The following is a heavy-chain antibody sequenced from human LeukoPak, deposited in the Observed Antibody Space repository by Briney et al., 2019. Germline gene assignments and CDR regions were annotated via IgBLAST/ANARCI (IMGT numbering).Heavy chain of an antibody. CDR2: IINIPYGGTK. J-gene: IGHJ4*02. CDR1: GFIFGDYA. D-gene: IGHD5-18*01. Sequence: GSLRLSCTGSGFIFGDYALSWVGQAPGKGREWVGFIINIPYGGTKDYVPSVEGRFSISRDDSKRIAYLQLNSLKTEDTAVYYCTRDFAGYTYGPGFDYWGQGTLVTVSS. CDR3: TRDFAGYTYGPGFDY. V-gene: IGHV3-49*04.